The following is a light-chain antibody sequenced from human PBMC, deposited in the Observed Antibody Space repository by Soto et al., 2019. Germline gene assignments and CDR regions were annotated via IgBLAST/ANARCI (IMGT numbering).Light chain of an antibody. CDR2: AAS. CDR1: QSVSSW. Sequence: DIQMTPSPSTLASSVGDHVSISCRASQSVSSWLAWYQQKPGKAPKLLIYAASSLQSGVPSRFSGSGSGTDFTLTISSLQPEDFATYYCQQSYSTLWTFCQGTKVDIK. J-gene: IGKJ1*01. CDR3: QQSYSTLWT. V-gene: IGKV1-39*01.